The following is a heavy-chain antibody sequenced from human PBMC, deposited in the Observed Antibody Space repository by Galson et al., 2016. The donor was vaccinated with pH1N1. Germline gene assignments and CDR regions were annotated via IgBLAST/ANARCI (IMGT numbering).Heavy chain of an antibody. CDR1: GFTFDSHE. Sequence: SLRLSCAVSGFTFDSHEMNWVRQAPGKGLEWVASISSGGNTMFYADSVKGRFIISRDNAKNPLYLQMNSLRVEDTAVYYCARAYYDPLTRFSGAFDYWGQGTLVTVSS. J-gene: IGHJ4*02. D-gene: IGHD3-9*01. V-gene: IGHV3-48*03. CDR3: ARAYYDPLTRFSGAFDY. CDR2: ISSGGNTM.